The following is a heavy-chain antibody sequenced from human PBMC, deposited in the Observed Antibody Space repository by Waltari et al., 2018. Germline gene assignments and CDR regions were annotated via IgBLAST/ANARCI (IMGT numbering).Heavy chain of an antibody. D-gene: IGHD6-19*01. V-gene: IGHV4-39*07. CDR2: IYYSGST. Sequence: QLQLQESGPGLVKPSETLSLTCTVSGGSISSSSYYWGWIRQPPGKGLEWIGSIYYSGSTSYNPSLKSRVTISVDTSKNQFSLKLSSVTAADTAVYYCARESLRAGADYWGQGTLVTVSS. J-gene: IGHJ4*02. CDR3: ARESLRAGADY. CDR1: GGSISSSSYY.